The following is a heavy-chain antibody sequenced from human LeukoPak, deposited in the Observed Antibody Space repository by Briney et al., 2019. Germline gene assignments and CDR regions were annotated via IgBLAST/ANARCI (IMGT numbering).Heavy chain of an antibody. CDR1: GYTFTGYY. CDR2: INTNSGDT. J-gene: IGHJ4*02. D-gene: IGHD3-3*01. V-gene: IGHV1-2*02. Sequence: ASVKVSCKASGYTFTGYYIHWVRQAPGQGLEWMGWINTNSGDTNYAQKFQGRVIMTRDTSINTASMYLSRLTSDDTAVYYCARDPDEFWSDYHFDYWGQGTLLTVSS. CDR3: ARDPDEFWSDYHFDY.